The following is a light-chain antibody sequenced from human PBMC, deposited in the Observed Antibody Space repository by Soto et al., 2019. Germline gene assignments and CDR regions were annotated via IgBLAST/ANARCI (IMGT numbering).Light chain of an antibody. CDR1: GSDVGGYNY. J-gene: IGLJ1*01. V-gene: IGLV2-14*01. Sequence: QSALTQPASVSGSFGQSITISCTGTGSDVGGYNYVSWYQQHPGKAPKVMIYEVSLRPSGVSTRFSGSKSGNTASLSISGLQAEDEADYYCSSYTSSSTLVFGTGTKLTVL. CDR3: SSYTSSSTLV. CDR2: EVS.